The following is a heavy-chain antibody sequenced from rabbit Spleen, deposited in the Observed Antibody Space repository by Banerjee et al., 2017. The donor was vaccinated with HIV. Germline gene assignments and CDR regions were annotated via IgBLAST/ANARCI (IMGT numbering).Heavy chain of an antibody. CDR3: ARSGGDIYDFKL. Sequence: QEQLEESGGDLVKPKGSLTLTCTASGFSFSSSYWLCWVRQAPGKGLEWIGCILTGGGNTYYANWAKGRFTISKTSSTTVTLQMTSLTVADTATYFCARSGGDIYDFKLWGPGTLVTVS. V-gene: IGHV1S45*01. J-gene: IGHJ4*01. D-gene: IGHD2-1*01. CDR1: GFSFSSSYW. CDR2: ILTGGGNT.